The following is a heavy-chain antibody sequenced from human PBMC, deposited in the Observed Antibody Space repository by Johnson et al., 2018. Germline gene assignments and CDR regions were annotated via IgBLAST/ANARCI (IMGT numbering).Heavy chain of an antibody. CDR1: GFTFSSYS. V-gene: IGHV3-48*01. CDR3: AKDGVYSSGWYADYYYYMDV. J-gene: IGHJ6*03. D-gene: IGHD6-19*01. CDR2: ISSSSSTI. Sequence: VQLVQSGGGLVQPGGSMRLSCAASGFTFSSYSMNWVRQAPGKGLEWVSYISSSSSTIYYADSVKGQFTIYRDNAKNSLYLQMNSLRAEDTALYYCAKDGVYSSGWYADYYYYMDVWGKGTTVTVSS.